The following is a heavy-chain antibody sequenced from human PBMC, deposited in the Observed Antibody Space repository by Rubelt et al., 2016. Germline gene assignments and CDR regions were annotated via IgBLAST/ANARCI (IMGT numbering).Heavy chain of an antibody. V-gene: IGHV4-31*03. CDR1: GGSISSGGYY. J-gene: IGHJ4*02. CDR2: IYYSGST. D-gene: IGHD5-18*01. Sequence: QVQLQESGPGLVKPSQTLSLTCTVSGGSISSGGYYWSWIRQHPGKGLEWIGYIYYSGSTYYNPSLKSRVTISVDTSKNQFSLKLSSVTAADTAVYYCARDPVKRYSYGYGAWTRTLGFDYWGQGTLVTVSS. CDR3: ARDPVKRYSYGYGAWTRTLGFDY.